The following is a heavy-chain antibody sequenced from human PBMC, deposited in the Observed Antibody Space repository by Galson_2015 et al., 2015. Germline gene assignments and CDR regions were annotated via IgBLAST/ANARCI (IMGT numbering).Heavy chain of an antibody. V-gene: IGHV4-61*02. Sequence: PLSLTCSVSGGSLSNADYRWSWVRQPAGKGLEWIGRVYIGGATNYNPSFKSRVTMSIDTSKSHFSLNLNSVTAADTAVYYCVRDKAIMISSGWYGWFDPWGQGTLVTVSS. D-gene: IGHD6-19*01. CDR1: GGSLSNADYR. J-gene: IGHJ5*02. CDR3: VRDKAIMISSGWYGWFDP. CDR2: VYIGGAT.